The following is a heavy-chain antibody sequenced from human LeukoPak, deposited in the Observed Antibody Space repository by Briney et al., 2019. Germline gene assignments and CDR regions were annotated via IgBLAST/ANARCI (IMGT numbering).Heavy chain of an antibody. CDR3: AKTTTGYSSGRFPGWPVDY. CDR1: GGSISSSSYY. D-gene: IGHD6-19*01. J-gene: IGHJ4*02. CDR2: IYYSGRT. V-gene: IGHV4-39*07. Sequence: PSETLSLTCTVSGGSISSSSYYWGWIRQPPGKGLEWIGSIYYSGRTYYNPSLKSRVTISVDTSKNQFSLKLSSVTAADTAVYYCAKTTTGYSSGRFPGWPVDYWGQGTLVNVSS.